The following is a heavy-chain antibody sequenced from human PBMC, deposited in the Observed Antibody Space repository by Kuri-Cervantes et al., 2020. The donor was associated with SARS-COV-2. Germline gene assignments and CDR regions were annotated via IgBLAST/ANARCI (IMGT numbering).Heavy chain of an antibody. CDR1: GFTFSSYA. CDR2: ISSSSSYI. Sequence: GGSLRLSCAASGFTFSSYAMSWVRQAPGKGLEWVSSISSSSSYIYYADSVKGRFTISRDNAKNSLYLQMNSLRAEDTAVYYCVKGGARITNSGVVIANWFDPWGQGTLVTVSS. V-gene: IGHV3-21*01. D-gene: IGHD3-3*01. J-gene: IGHJ5*02. CDR3: VKGGARITNSGVVIANWFDP.